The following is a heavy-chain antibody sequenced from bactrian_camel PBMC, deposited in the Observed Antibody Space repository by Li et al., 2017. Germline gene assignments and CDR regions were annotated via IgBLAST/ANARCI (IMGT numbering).Heavy chain of an antibody. V-gene: IGHV3S40*01. CDR3: VRGGYIGSTYGDGY. CDR2: NNSDGSVT. J-gene: IGHJ4*01. CDR1: GFSFSSYD. Sequence: VQLVESGGGLVQPGESLRFSCAASGFSFSSYDMTWVRQAPGKGLEWVSSNNSDGSVTYYADSVKGRFTISRDNAKNTLNLQLNSLKTEDTAMYYCVRGGYIGSTYGDGYRGQGTQVTVS. D-gene: IGHD6*01.